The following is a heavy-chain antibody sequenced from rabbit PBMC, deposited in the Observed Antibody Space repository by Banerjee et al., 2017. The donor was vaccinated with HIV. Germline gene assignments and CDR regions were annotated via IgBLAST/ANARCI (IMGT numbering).Heavy chain of an antibody. J-gene: IGHJ6*01. D-gene: IGHD4-1*01. V-gene: IGHV1S43*01. CDR3: ARGGDL. Sequence: QSLEESGGDLVKPGASLTLTCTASGFSFSSSYYMCWVRQAPGKGLEWSACIYAGSSGSSGSTWYASWVNGRFTISRSTSLNTVDLKMTSLTAVATATYFCARGGDLWGQGTLVTVS. CDR2: IYAGSSGSSGST. CDR1: GFSFSSSYY.